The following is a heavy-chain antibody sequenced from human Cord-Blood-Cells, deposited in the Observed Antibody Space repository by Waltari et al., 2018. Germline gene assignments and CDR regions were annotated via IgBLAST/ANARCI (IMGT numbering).Heavy chain of an antibody. CDR1: GYSFTTYW. J-gene: IGHJ5*02. Sequence: EVQLVQSGAEVKKPGESLKISCKGSGYSFTTYWLSWVRQTPGKGLEWMGIIYPGDSDTRYSPSFQGQVTISADKSISTAYLQWSSLKASDTAMYYCARHHAAAGTYFWFDPWGQGTLVTVSS. D-gene: IGHD6-13*01. V-gene: IGHV5-51*01. CDR3: ARHHAAAGTYFWFDP. CDR2: IYPGDSDT.